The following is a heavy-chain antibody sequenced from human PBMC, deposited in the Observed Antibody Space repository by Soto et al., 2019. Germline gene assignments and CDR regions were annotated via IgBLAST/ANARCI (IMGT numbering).Heavy chain of an antibody. CDR1: GFTVSSNY. Sequence: EVQLVETGGGLIQPGGSLRRSCAASGFTVSSNYMSWVRQAPGKVLEWVSVIYSGGSTYYADSVKGRFTISRDNSKNTLYLQMNSLRAEDTAVYYCARGHGDYFSDYYYGMDVWGQGTTDTVSS. D-gene: IGHD4-17*01. CDR3: ARGHGDYFSDYYYGMDV. CDR2: IYSGGST. V-gene: IGHV3-53*02. J-gene: IGHJ6*02.